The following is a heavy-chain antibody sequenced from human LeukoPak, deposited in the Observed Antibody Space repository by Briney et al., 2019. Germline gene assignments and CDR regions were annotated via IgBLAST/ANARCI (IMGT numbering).Heavy chain of an antibody. Sequence: GGSLRLSCAASGFTFSSYAMSWVRQAPGKGLEWVSAISGGGGSTYYADSVKGRFTISRDNSKNTLYLQMNSLRAEDTAVYYCAKGHYDFWSGYSLFDYWGQGTLVTVSS. V-gene: IGHV3-23*01. CDR2: ISGGGGST. J-gene: IGHJ4*02. CDR1: GFTFSSYA. D-gene: IGHD3-3*01. CDR3: AKGHYDFWSGYSLFDY.